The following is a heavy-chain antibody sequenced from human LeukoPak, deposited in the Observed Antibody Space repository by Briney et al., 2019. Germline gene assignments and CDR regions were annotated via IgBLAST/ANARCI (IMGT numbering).Heavy chain of an antibody. CDR3: ARVYVAVYCGGDCSARYYYYMDV. J-gene: IGHJ6*03. V-gene: IGHV1-2*02. CDR1: GYTFTGYY. Sequence: ASVKVSCKASGYTFTGYYMHWVRQAPGQGLEWMGWINPNSGGTNYAQTFQGRVTMTRDTSTRTAYMELSSLRSEDTAVYYCARVYVAVYCGGDCSARYYYYMDVWGKGTTVTVSS. CDR2: INPNSGGT. D-gene: IGHD2-21*02.